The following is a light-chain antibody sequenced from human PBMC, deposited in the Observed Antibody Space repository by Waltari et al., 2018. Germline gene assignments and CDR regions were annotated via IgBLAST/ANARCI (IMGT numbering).Light chain of an antibody. J-gene: IGKJ2*01. V-gene: IGKV1-5*01. Sequence: IQMTQSPSALSASVGDRVTITCRASQRINTWMAWYQQRPGKAPKVLIYDVSTLESGVQSRFSGSGSGTEFTLAINNLQPEDFATYYCQQYYRYYTFGQGTKLEIK. CDR1: QRINTW. CDR2: DVS. CDR3: QQYYRYYT.